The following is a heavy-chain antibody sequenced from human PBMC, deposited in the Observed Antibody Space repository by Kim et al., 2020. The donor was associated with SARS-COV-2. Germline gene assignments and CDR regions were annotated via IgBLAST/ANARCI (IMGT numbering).Heavy chain of an antibody. CDR1: GFTCDDYA. D-gene: IGHD1-1*01. CDR2: ISGDGGST. CDR3: AKHLAGTTRGDTFDY. Sequence: GGSLRLSCAASGFTCDDYAMHWVRQAPGKGLEWVSLISGDGGSTYYADSVKGRFTISRDNSKKSLYLQMNSLRTEHTPFYYCAKHLAGTTRGDTFDYWGPGTLVTVSS. V-gene: IGHV3-43*02. J-gene: IGHJ4*01.